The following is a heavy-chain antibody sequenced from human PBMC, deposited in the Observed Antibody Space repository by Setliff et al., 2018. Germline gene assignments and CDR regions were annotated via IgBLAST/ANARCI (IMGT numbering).Heavy chain of an antibody. CDR2: IDWDDDK. D-gene: IGHD3-10*01. Sequence: SWIRQPPGKRLEWIARIDWDDDKFYSTSLKTRLTISKDTSKNQVVLTMTNMDPVDTATYYCVLRGVRGDDYWGQGTLVTVSS. V-gene: IGHV2-70*04. CDR3: VLRGVRGDDY. J-gene: IGHJ4*02.